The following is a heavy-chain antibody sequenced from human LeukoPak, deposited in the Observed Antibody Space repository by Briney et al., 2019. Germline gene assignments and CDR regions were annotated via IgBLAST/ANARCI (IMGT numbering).Heavy chain of an antibody. CDR2: IFYSGST. V-gene: IGHV4-39*07. J-gene: IGHJ4*02. Sequence: SETLSLTCTVSGGSISTSSYYWGSVRQPPGKGLEWIGNIFYSGSTYYSPSPKSRVTISLATPRNHFSLKLTSLTAAAPALDFCARDPNSRDLKNDSWGQGTLVTVSS. D-gene: IGHD3/OR15-3a*01. CDR1: GGSISTSSYY. CDR3: ARDPNSRDLKNDS.